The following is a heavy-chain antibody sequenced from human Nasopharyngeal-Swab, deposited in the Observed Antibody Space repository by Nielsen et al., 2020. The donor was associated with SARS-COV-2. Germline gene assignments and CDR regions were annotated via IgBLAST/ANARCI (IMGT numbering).Heavy chain of an antibody. D-gene: IGHD6-19*01. Sequence: GESLKISCAASGFTFSNCAMTWVRQAPGKGLEWVANIKQDGSEKYYVDSVKGRFTISRDNAKNSLYLQMNSLRAEDTAVYYCARDFRDSAAVAGTVGAFDIWGQGTMVTVSS. V-gene: IGHV3-7*01. CDR1: GFTFSNCA. J-gene: IGHJ3*02. CDR3: ARDFRDSAAVAGTVGAFDI. CDR2: IKQDGSEK.